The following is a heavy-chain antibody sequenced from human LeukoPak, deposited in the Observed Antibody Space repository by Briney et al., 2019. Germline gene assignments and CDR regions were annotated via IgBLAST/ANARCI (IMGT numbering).Heavy chain of an antibody. V-gene: IGHV1-8*01. Sequence: ASVKVSCKASGYTFTSYDINWVRQATGQGLEWLGWMNPSSGNTGYAQKFQGRVTMTRDTSISTAYMELSSLRSEDTAVYYCARVAYYYDSAGLYLNYFYGMDVWGQGTTVTVSS. J-gene: IGHJ6*02. CDR3: ARVAYYYDSAGLYLNYFYGMDV. CDR2: MNPSSGNT. D-gene: IGHD3-22*01. CDR1: GYTFTSYD.